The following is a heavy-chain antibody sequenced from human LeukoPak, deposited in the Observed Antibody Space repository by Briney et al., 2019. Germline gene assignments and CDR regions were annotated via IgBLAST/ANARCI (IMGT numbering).Heavy chain of an antibody. CDR1: GGAISSYY. J-gene: IGHJ4*02. D-gene: IGHD3-22*01. CDR3: PTYHSSGLDY. CDR2: IHYSGRT. V-gene: IGHV4-59*01. Sequence: SETLSLTCTVSGGAISSYYWSWIRQPPGKGLEWIGFIHYSGRTSYNPSLKSRVTMSVYPSTDQFTLELNSMSAADTAMYFCPTYHSSGLDYWGQGTLVIVSP.